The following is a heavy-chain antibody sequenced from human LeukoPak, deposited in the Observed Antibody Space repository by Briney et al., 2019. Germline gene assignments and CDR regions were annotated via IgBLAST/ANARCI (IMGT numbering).Heavy chain of an antibody. CDR1: GSTFSNFW. CDR2: IRSDGSTT. D-gene: IGHD3-3*01. CDR3: IRDWRNLAFDH. Sequence: PGGSLRLSCAASGSTFSNFWMHWVRQAPGKGLVWVSRIRSDGSTTDYADSVKGRFTISRDNAKNTLYLQMNSLRAEDTAVYYCIRDWRNLAFDHWGHGTLVTVSS. J-gene: IGHJ4*01. V-gene: IGHV3-74*01.